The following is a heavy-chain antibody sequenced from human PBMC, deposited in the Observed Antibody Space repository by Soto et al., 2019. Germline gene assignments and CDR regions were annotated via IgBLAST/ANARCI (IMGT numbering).Heavy chain of an antibody. J-gene: IGHJ6*02. CDR1: GYSFTSYW. Sequence: PGESLKISCKGSGYSFTSYWIGWVRQIPWKGLEWMGIIYPGDSDTRYSPSFQGQVTISADKSISTAYLQWSSLKASDTAMYYCARHLVVVTARAYLGYYYYGMDVWGQGTTVTVSS. D-gene: IGHD2-21*02. CDR2: IYPGDSDT. CDR3: ARHLVVVTARAYLGYYYYGMDV. V-gene: IGHV5-51*01.